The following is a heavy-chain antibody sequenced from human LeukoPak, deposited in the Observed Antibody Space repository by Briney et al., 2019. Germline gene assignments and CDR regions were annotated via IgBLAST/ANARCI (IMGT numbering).Heavy chain of an antibody. V-gene: IGHV3-7*01. J-gene: IGHJ4*02. CDR3: ARVSQGSPLDYYDSSGYYGGYYFDY. CDR1: GFAFSSYW. D-gene: IGHD3-22*01. CDR2: IKQDGSEK. Sequence: PGGSLRLSCAASGFAFSSYWMSWVRQAPGKGLEWVANIKQDGSEKYYADSVKGRFTISRDNAKNSLYLQMNSLRAEDTAVYYCARVSQGSPLDYYDSSGYYGGYYFDYWGQGTLVTVSS.